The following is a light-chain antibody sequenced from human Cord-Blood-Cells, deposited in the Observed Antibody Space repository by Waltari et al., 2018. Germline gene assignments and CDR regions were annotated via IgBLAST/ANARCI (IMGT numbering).Light chain of an antibody. J-gene: IGKJ1*01. CDR1: QSVLYSPNNKNY. CDR2: WAS. Sequence: DIVMTQSPDSLAVSLGERATINCKSTQSVLYSPNNKNYLAWYQQKPGQPPKLLIYWASTRESGVPDRFSGSGSGTDFTLTISSLQAEDVAVYYCQQYYSTPPTFGQGTKVEIK. V-gene: IGKV4-1*01. CDR3: QQYYSTPPT.